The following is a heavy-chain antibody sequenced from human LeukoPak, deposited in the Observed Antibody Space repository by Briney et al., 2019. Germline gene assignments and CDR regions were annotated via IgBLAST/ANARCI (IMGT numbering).Heavy chain of an antibody. D-gene: IGHD3-10*01. V-gene: IGHV3-30-3*01. Sequence: GGSLRLSCAASGFTFSSYAMHWVRQAPGKGLEWVAVISYDGSNKYYADSVKGRFTISRDNSKNTLYLQMNSLRAEDTAVYYCARETYYGSDYYFDYWGQGTLVTVSS. CDR2: ISYDGSNK. CDR1: GFTFSSYA. J-gene: IGHJ4*02. CDR3: ARETYYGSDYYFDY.